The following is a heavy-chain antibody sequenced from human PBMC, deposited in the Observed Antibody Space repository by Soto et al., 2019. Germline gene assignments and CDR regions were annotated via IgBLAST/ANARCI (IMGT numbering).Heavy chain of an antibody. V-gene: IGHV1-8*01. CDR2: MNPNSGNT. Sequence: ASVKVSCKASGYTFTSYDINWVRQATGQGLEWMGWMNPNSGNTGYAQKFQGRVTMTRKTSIGTAYMELRSLGSEDTAVYYCARAGSGPRSYYDFWSGSSNWFDPWGQGTLVTVSS. J-gene: IGHJ5*02. CDR3: ARAGSGPRSYYDFWSGSSNWFDP. D-gene: IGHD3-3*01. CDR1: GYTFTSYD.